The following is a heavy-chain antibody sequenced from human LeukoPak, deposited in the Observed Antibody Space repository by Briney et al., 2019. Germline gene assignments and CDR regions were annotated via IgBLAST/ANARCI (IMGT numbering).Heavy chain of an antibody. J-gene: IGHJ5*02. Sequence: PSETLSLTCTVSGGSISSSSYYWGWIRQPPGKGLEWIGSIYYSGSTYYNPSLKSRVTISVDTSKNQFSLKLSSVTAADTAVYYCARLYGDYVAHDPWGQGTLVTVSS. CDR3: ARLYGDYVAHDP. CDR2: IYYSGST. D-gene: IGHD4-17*01. V-gene: IGHV4-39*01. CDR1: GGSISSSSYY.